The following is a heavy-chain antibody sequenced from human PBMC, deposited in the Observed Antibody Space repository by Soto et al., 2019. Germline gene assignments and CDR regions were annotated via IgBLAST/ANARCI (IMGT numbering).Heavy chain of an antibody. CDR3: ARGPLGSYYYYGMAV. CDR2: ISAYNGNT. CDR1: GYTFTSND. V-gene: IGHV1-18*01. J-gene: IGHJ6*02. Sequence: QVQLVQSGAEVKKPGASVKVSCKASGYTFTSNDISWVRQAPGQGLAWMGWISAYNGNTNYAQKLQGRVTMTTDTSRSTAYMELRSLRSDDTAVYYCARGPLGSYYYYGMAVWGQGTTVTVSS.